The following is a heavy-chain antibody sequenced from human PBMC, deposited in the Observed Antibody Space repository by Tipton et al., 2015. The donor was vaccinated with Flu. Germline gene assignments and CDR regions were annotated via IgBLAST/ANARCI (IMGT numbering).Heavy chain of an antibody. CDR1: GFTFDDLA. Sequence: SLRLSCTVSGFTFDDLAMHWVRQAPGKGLEWVSGISWNSAYIGYADSVKGRFTIPRDSDKNSLYLQMDSLRPDDTALYYCAKGYGYIWSPFDYWGQGTPVTVSS. CDR2: ISWNSAYI. V-gene: IGHV3-9*01. D-gene: IGHD1-20*01. CDR3: AKGYGYIWSPFDY. J-gene: IGHJ4*02.